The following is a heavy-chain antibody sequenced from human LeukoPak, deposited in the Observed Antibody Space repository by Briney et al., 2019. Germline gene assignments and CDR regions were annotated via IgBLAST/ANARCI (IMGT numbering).Heavy chain of an antibody. V-gene: IGHV3-30*18. J-gene: IGHJ4*02. Sequence: GGSLRLSCGASGFTFSSSVMHWVRRAPGKGLEWVAGISLDGNNKHYADSAKGRFTISRDNSRNTLDLQMDSLRAEDTAVYYWGKGFALWFDYWGQGTLVTVSS. CDR2: ISLDGNNK. CDR3: GKGFALWFDY. D-gene: IGHD3-16*01. CDR1: GFTFSSSV.